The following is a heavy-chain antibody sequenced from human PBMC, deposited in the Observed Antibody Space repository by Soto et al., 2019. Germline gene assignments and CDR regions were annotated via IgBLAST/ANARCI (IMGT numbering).Heavy chain of an antibody. V-gene: IGHV3-23*01. CDR1: GFTFSSYA. CDR3: AKEPAAPSITMVRGVIHDY. Sequence: GGSLRLSCAASGFTFSSYAMSWVRQAPGKGLEWVSAISGSSGSTYYADSVKGRFTISRDNSKNTLYLQMNSLRAEDTAVYYCAKEPAAPSITMVRGVIHDYWGQGTLVTVSS. CDR2: ISGSSGST. J-gene: IGHJ4*02. D-gene: IGHD3-10*01.